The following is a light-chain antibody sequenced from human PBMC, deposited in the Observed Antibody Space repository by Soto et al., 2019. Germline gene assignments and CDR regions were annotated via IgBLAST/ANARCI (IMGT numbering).Light chain of an antibody. CDR3: QQFGGSSRT. V-gene: IGKV3-20*01. CDR2: GAS. CDR1: QGISNTY. J-gene: IGKJ1*01. Sequence: IVLTQSPDTLSLSPGERATLSCRASQGISNTYLAWYQQKPGQAPRLLIYGASLRATGIPDRFTGSGSGTDFTLTITRLEPEDFAVYYCQQFGGSSRTFGQGTKVDI.